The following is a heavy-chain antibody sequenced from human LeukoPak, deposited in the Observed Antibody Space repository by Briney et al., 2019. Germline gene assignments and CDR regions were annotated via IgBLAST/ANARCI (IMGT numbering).Heavy chain of an antibody. CDR1: GGSISSYY. D-gene: IGHD6-13*01. Sequence: SETLSLTCTVSGGSISSYYWSWIRQPPGKGLEWLGYIYYSGSTNYNPSLKSRVTISVDTSKNQFSLKLSSVTAADTAVYYCARVGYSSSWYYRYDAFDIWGQGTMVTVSS. CDR3: ARVGYSSSWYYRYDAFDI. V-gene: IGHV4-59*01. CDR2: IYYSGST. J-gene: IGHJ3*02.